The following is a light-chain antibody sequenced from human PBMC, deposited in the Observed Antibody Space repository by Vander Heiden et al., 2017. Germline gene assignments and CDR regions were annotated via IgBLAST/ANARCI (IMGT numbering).Light chain of an antibody. Sequence: QSVLTQPPSGSGTPGQRVTISRSGSSSNVGSETVNWFQQLPGTAPKLLIYNNNERPSGVPDRFSGSKSGTSASLAISGLQSEDEADYYCAAWDDSHYVFGTGTKVTGL. CDR1: SSNVGSET. J-gene: IGLJ1*01. CDR2: NNN. V-gene: IGLV1-44*01. CDR3: AAWDDSHYV.